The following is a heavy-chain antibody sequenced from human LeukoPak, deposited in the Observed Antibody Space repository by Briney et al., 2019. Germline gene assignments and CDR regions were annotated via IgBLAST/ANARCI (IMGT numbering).Heavy chain of an antibody. CDR1: GFTFSNYG. D-gene: IGHD6-19*01. V-gene: IGHV3-21*01. J-gene: IGHJ4*02. CDR2: ISSNSLFK. Sequence: GGSLRLSCAASGFTFSNYGMHWVRQAPVKGLEWVSAISSNSLFKKYADSVKGRFTISRDNDKNSLYLQMNSLRAEDTAVYYCARSIAVTLPDYWGQGTLVTVSS. CDR3: ARSIAVTLPDY.